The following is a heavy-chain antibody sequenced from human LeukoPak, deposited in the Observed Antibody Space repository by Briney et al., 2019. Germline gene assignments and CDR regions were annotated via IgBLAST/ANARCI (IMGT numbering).Heavy chain of an antibody. CDR1: GGTFSSYA. Sequence: SVKVSCKASGGTFSSYAISWVRQAPGQGLEWMGGIIPIFGTANYAQKFQGRVTITTDESTSTAYMELSSLRSEDTAVYYCARFRRAGSYYFDYWGQETLVTVSS. V-gene: IGHV1-69*05. CDR2: IIPIFGTA. CDR3: ARFRRAGSYYFDY. J-gene: IGHJ4*02. D-gene: IGHD3-10*01.